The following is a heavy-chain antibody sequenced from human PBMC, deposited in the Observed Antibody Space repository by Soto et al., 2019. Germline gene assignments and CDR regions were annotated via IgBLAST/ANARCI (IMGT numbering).Heavy chain of an antibody. CDR2: IIPISDTT. CDR3: ARSQGSSTSLEIYYYYYYGMDV. J-gene: IGHJ6*02. Sequence: GASVKVSCKASGGTFSSYAISWVRQAPGQGLEWMGGIIPISDTTNYAQKFQGRVTITADESTSTAYMELSSLRSDDTAVYYCARSQGSSTSLEIYYYYYYGMDVWGQGTTVTVSS. D-gene: IGHD2-2*01. V-gene: IGHV1-69*13. CDR1: GGTFSSYA.